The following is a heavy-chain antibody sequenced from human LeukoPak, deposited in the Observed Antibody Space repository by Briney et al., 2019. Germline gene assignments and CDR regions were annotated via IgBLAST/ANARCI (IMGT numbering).Heavy chain of an antibody. V-gene: IGHV4-4*07. CDR1: GGSISSYY. D-gene: IGHD6-19*01. CDR3: AREGYNSGWSHFDY. Sequence: PSETLSLTCTVSGGSISSYYWSWIRQPAGKGLEWIGRIYTSGSTNYNPSLKSRVTMSVDTSKNQFSLKLSSVTAADTAVYYCAREGYNSGWSHFDYWGQGTLVTVSS. J-gene: IGHJ4*02. CDR2: IYTSGST.